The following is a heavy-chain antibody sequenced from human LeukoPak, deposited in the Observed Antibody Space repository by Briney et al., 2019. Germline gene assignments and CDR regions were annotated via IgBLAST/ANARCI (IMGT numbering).Heavy chain of an antibody. CDR1: GFTFDDYG. CDR3: AKDQSSGWPHYLDY. V-gene: IGHV3-23*01. D-gene: IGHD6-19*01. J-gene: IGHJ4*02. CDR2: MSGSGGST. Sequence: GGSLRLSCAASGFTFDDYGMSWVRQAPGKGLEWVSTMSGSGGSTYYADSVKGRFTISRDNSKNTLYLQMNSLRADDTAVYYCAKDQSSGWPHYLDYWGQGTLVTVSS.